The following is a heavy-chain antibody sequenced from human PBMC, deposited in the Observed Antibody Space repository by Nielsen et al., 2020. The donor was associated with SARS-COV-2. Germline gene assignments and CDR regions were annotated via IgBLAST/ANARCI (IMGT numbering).Heavy chain of an antibody. CDR3: AKDQSRTWFGAQES. CDR2: IRYDESIE. Sequence: GESLKISCAASGFTFSNFGMHWVRQAPGKGLEWVAFIRYDESIEYYAESVQGRFTTSRDNSKNTLYLQMNSLRSEDTAFYYCAKDQSRTWFGAQESWGQGTLVTVSS. V-gene: IGHV3-30*02. D-gene: IGHD3-10*01. J-gene: IGHJ5*02. CDR1: GFTFSNFG.